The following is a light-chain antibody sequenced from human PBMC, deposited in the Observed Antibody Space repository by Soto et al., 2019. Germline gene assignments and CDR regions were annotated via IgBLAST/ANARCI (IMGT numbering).Light chain of an antibody. Sequence: EIVLTQSPGTLSLSPGERATLSCRASQSVSSSYLAWYQQKPGQAPRLLIYGASSRATGIPDRFSASGSGTDFTLTISRLEPEDFAVYYCPQLGTFGQGTKVEIK. CDR3: PQLGT. CDR1: QSVSSSY. CDR2: GAS. V-gene: IGKV3-20*01. J-gene: IGKJ1*01.